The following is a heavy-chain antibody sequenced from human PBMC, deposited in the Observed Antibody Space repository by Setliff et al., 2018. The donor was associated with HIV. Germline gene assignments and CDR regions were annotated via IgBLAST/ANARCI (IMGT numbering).Heavy chain of an antibody. CDR1: GGSISSSY. Sequence: SETLSLTCTVSGGSISSSYWSWIRQPPGKGLEWIGYIDSSGSTNYNPSLKSRVTISVDTSKNQISLKLSSVTAADTAMYNCARRGYSYVERVYYYYMDVWGKGTTVTVSS. D-gene: IGHD5-18*01. J-gene: IGHJ6*03. V-gene: IGHV4-59*08. CDR3: ARRGYSYVERVYYYYMDV. CDR2: IDSSGST.